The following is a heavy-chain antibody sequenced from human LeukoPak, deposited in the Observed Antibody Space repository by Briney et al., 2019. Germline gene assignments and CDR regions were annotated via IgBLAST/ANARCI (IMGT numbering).Heavy chain of an antibody. CDR1: GGSFSTYY. CDR3: ARQDYGGGY. D-gene: IGHD4-23*01. J-gene: IGHJ4*02. Sequence: SETLSLTCAVYGGSFSTYYWSWIRQPPGKGLEWIGEINHSGSTYYNPSLKSRVTISVDTSKNQFSLKLSSVTAADTAVYYCARQDYGGGYWGQGTLVTVSS. CDR2: INHSGST. V-gene: IGHV4-34*01.